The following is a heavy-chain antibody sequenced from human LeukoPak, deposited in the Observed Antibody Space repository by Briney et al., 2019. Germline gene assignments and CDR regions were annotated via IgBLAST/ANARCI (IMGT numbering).Heavy chain of an antibody. Sequence: SETLSLTCTVSGRSISIYYWSWIRQPPGKGLEWLGYTYNSGSTLYNPSLKSRVTISVDTSRNEFSLRLTSVTAADAAVYYCVRDRELNYWGQGTLVTVSS. D-gene: IGHD3-10*01. V-gene: IGHV4-59*01. CDR1: GRSISIYY. J-gene: IGHJ4*02. CDR2: TYNSGST. CDR3: VRDRELNY.